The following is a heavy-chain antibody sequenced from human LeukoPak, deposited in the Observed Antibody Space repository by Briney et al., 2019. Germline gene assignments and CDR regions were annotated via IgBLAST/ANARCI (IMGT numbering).Heavy chain of an antibody. CDR2: IRYDGNDK. Sequence: GGSLRLSCAASGSTVSGDYMSWVRQAPGKGLEWVAFIRYDGNDKYYADSVKGRVTISRDNSENTLYLQMYNLRAEDTAIYYCVRDPYNAPPYWGQGALVTVSS. V-gene: IGHV3-30*02. J-gene: IGHJ4*02. CDR3: VRDPYNAPPY. D-gene: IGHD1-1*01. CDR1: GSTVSGDY.